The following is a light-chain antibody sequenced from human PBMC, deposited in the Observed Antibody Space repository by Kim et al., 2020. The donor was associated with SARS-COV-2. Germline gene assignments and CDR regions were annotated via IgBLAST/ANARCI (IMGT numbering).Light chain of an antibody. CDR3: DSAADNKPV. Sequence: VSPRHSDRSTCSGGVLAKKYARWSQQEPDQARVLVIYKDSEPPSGIPELFSGSSSGTTVTLTIRGAQFEYEADYYCDSAADNKPVFGGGTQLTVL. J-gene: IGLJ3*02. CDR1: VLAKKY. V-gene: IGLV3-27*01. CDR2: KDS.